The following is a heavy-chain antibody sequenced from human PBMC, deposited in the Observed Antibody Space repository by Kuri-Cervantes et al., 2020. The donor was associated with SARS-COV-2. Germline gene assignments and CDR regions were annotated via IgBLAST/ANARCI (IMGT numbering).Heavy chain of an antibody. Sequence: LSLTCAASGFTVSSNYMSWVRQAPGKGLEWVAVISYDGSNKYYADSVKGRFTISRDNSKDTLYLQMNSLRAEDTAVYYCAKDWSLGGNFRYYFDYWGQGTLVTVSS. CDR1: GFTVSSNY. CDR2: ISYDGSNK. V-gene: IGHV3-30*18. D-gene: IGHD4-23*01. J-gene: IGHJ4*02. CDR3: AKDWSLGGNFRYYFDY.